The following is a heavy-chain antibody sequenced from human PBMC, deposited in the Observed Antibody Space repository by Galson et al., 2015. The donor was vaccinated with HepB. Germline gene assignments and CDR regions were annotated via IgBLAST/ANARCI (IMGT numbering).Heavy chain of an antibody. J-gene: IGHJ4*02. CDR3: ARSGPISWGSFAF. V-gene: IGHV4-39*02. Sequence: ETLSLTCTVSGASISSGGYYWVWIRQSPGGALEWLGSIFHVGTTFYNPSLKNRGTLYVDTSKNHFSLTLKSVTAADTGVYYCARSGPISWGSFAFWGRGALITVSS. D-gene: IGHD3-16*01. CDR1: GASISSGGYY. CDR2: IFHVGTT.